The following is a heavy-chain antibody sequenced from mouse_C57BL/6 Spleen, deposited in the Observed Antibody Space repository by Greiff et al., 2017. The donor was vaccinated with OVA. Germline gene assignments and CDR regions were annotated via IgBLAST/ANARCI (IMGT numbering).Heavy chain of an antibody. CDR1: GYTFTDYN. V-gene: IGHV1-22*01. CDR2: INPNNGGT. Sequence: EVKLVESGPELVKPGASVKMSCKASGYTFTDYNMHWVKQSHGKSLEWIGYINPNNGGTSYNQKFKGKATLTVNKSSSTAYMELRSLTSEDSAVYYCARGYITTDAMDYWGQGTSVTVSS. CDR3: ARGYITTDAMDY. D-gene: IGHD1-2*01. J-gene: IGHJ4*01.